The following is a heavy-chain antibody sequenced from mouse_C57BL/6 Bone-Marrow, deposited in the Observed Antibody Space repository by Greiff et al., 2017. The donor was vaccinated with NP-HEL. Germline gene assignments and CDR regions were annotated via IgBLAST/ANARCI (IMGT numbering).Heavy chain of an antibody. V-gene: IGHV6-3*01. J-gene: IGHJ4*01. D-gene: IGHD2-1*01. CDR1: GFTFSNYW. CDR3: TAYGNSYAMDY. CDR2: IRLKSDNYAT. Sequence: DVQLQESGGGLVQPGGSMKLSCVASGFTFSNYWMNWVRQSPEKGLEWVAQIRLKSDNYATHYAESVKGRFTISRDDSKSSVYLQMNNLRAEDTGIYYCTAYGNSYAMDYWGQGTSVTVSS.